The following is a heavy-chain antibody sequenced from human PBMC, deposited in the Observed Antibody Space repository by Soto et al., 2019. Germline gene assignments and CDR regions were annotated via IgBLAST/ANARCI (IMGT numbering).Heavy chain of an antibody. CDR3: AIIAVAGFDY. J-gene: IGHJ4*02. Sequence: QVQLVESGGGVVQPGRSLRLSCAASGFTFSSYAMHWVRQAPGKGLEWVAVISYDGSNKYYADSVKGRFTISRDNSKNTLYLQMNSLRAEGTAVYYCAIIAVAGFDYWGQGTLVTVSS. V-gene: IGHV3-30-3*01. CDR1: GFTFSSYA. CDR2: ISYDGSNK. D-gene: IGHD6-19*01.